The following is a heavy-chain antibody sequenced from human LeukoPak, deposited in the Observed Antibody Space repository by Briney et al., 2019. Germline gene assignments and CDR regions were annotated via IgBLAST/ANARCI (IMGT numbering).Heavy chain of an antibody. CDR3: ARDIDNGDYVVF. V-gene: IGHV3-7*03. D-gene: IGHD4-17*01. CDR2: IKEDGSEK. Sequence: GRSLRLSCAASGFTFSNYWMSWVRQAPGKGLEWVANIKEDGSEKNYVDSVKGRFTISRDNSKNTLYLQMNSLRAEDTAVYYCARDIDNGDYVVFWGQGTLVTVSS. J-gene: IGHJ4*02. CDR1: GFTFSNYW.